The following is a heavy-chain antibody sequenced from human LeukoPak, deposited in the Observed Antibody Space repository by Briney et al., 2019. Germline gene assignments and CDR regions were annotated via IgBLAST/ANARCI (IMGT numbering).Heavy chain of an antibody. J-gene: IGHJ3*02. CDR3: AREKPIVVVIWDI. V-gene: IGHV3-48*01. CDR2: ISSSRSTV. CDR1: GFTFSSYS. Sequence: PGGALRLSCAASGFTFSSYSMNWVRQAPGKGLEWVSYISSSRSTVYYADSVKGRFTISRDNAKNSLYLQMNNLRAEDTAVYYCAREKPIVVVIWDIWGQGTMVTVAS. D-gene: IGHD3-22*01.